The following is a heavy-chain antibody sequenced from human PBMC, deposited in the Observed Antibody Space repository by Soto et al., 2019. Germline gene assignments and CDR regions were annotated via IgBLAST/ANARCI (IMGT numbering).Heavy chain of an antibody. CDR2: INAGNGDT. D-gene: IGHD2-2*01. CDR3: ARDLYPSPDPFDP. Sequence: ASVKVSCKASGYTFTAYAIHWVRQAPGQSLEWMGWINAGNGDTKYSQNFQGRVAITRDTSASTVYMELSSLRSEDTAVYYCARDLYPSPDPFDPWSQGTLVTVSS. CDR1: GYTFTAYA. J-gene: IGHJ5*02. V-gene: IGHV1-3*01.